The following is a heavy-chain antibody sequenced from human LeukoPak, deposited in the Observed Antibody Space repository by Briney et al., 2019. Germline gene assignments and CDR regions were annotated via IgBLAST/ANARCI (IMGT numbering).Heavy chain of an antibody. V-gene: IGHV1-18*01. Sequence: ASVKVSCKASGYTFTSYGISWVRQAPGQGLEWMGWISAYNGITNYAQKLQGRVTMTTDTSTSTAFMELRSLRSDDTAVYYCARDLNPARLNVFVGATPLDYWGQGTLVTVSS. D-gene: IGHD1-26*01. CDR3: ARDLNPARLNVFVGATPLDY. CDR2: ISAYNGIT. J-gene: IGHJ4*02. CDR1: GYTFTSYG.